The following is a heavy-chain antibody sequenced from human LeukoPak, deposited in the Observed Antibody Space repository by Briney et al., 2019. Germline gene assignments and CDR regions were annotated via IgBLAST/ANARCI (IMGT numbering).Heavy chain of an antibody. V-gene: IGHV3-21*01. CDR2: ISSSSTYI. CDR3: ARDLMVEWLSSNGFDP. J-gene: IGHJ5*02. CDR1: GFTFGTYT. Sequence: GGSLRLSCAASGFTFGTYTMNWVRQAPGKGLEWVSSISSSSTYIYYADSVKGRFTISRDNAKKSLYLQMNSLRAEDTAVYYCARDLMVEWLSSNGFDPWGQGTLVTVSS. D-gene: IGHD3-3*01.